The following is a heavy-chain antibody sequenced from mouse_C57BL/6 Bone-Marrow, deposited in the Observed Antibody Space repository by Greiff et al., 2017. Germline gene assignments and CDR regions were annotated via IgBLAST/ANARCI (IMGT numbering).Heavy chain of an antibody. J-gene: IGHJ2*01. CDR3: ARATTGEYYFDY. D-gene: IGHD1-1*01. CDR1: GYTFTDYN. V-gene: IGHV1-18*01. Sequence: VQLKESGPELVKPGASVKIPCKASGYTFTDYNMDWVKQSHGKSLEWIGDINPNNGGTIYNQKFKGKATLTVDKSSSTAYMELRSLTSEDTAVYYCARATTGEYYFDYWGQGTTLTVSS. CDR2: INPNNGGT.